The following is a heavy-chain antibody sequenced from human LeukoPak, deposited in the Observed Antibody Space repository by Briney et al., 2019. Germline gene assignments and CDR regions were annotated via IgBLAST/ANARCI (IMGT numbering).Heavy chain of an antibody. CDR2: ISGSGGST. CDR1: GFTFNSYA. J-gene: IGHJ4*02. Sequence: GGSLRLSCAASGFTFNSYAMTWVRQAPGKGLEWASAISGSGGSTYYADSVKGRFTISRDNSKNTLYLQMNSLRAEDTAVYYCAKDASIVRDGYNSDWGQGTLVTVSS. V-gene: IGHV3-23*01. CDR3: AKDASIVRDGYNSD. D-gene: IGHD5-24*01.